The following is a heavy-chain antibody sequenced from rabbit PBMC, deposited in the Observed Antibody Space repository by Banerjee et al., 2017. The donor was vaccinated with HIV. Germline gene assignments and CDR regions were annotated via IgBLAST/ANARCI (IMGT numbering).Heavy chain of an antibody. CDR3: ARDLAGVIGWNFNL. J-gene: IGHJ4*01. CDR2: IYAGSSGSI. Sequence: QEQLEESGGGLVKPGGTLTLTCKASGFDFSSNAMCWVRQAPGKRPEWIGCIYAGSSGSIYYASWVNGRFTISRSTSLNTVSLQMTSLTAADTASYFCARDLAGVIGWNFNLWGQGTLVTVS. V-gene: IGHV1S47*01. D-gene: IGHD4-1*01. CDR1: GFDFSSNA.